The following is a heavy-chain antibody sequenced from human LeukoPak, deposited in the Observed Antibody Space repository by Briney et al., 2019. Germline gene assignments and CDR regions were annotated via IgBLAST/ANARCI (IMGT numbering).Heavy chain of an antibody. V-gene: IGHV3-33*01. CDR3: ARAGVGAIYYFDY. CDR2: IWYDGGNK. D-gene: IGHD1-26*01. Sequence: GGSLRLSCAASGFTFSNYGMHWVRQAPGKGLEWVALIWYDGGNKYYADSVRGRFTISRDNSKNTLYLQMKSLRVEDTAVYYCARAGVGAIYYFDYWGQGTLVTVSS. CDR1: GFTFSNYG. J-gene: IGHJ4*02.